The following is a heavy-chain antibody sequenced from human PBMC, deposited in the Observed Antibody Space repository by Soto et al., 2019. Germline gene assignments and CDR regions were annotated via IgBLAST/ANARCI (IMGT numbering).Heavy chain of an antibody. CDR1: GFTFSSYA. CDR3: AKDVGAIVLVPSYGMDV. J-gene: IGHJ6*02. V-gene: IGHV3-23*01. D-gene: IGHD2-2*01. CDR2: ISGSGGST. Sequence: EVQLLESGGGLVQPGGSLRLSCAASGFTFSSYAMSWVRQAPGKGLEWVSAISGSGGSTYYADSVKGRFTISRDNSKNTLYLQMNSLRAEDTAVYYCAKDVGAIVLVPSYGMDVWGQGTTVTVSS.